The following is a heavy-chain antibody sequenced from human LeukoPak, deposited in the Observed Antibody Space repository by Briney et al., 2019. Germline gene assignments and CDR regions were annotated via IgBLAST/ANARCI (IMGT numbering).Heavy chain of an antibody. D-gene: IGHD4-23*01. Sequence: GGSLRLSCAASGFTLSSYSINWVRQAPGKGLEWVSYISNSSTISYADSVKGRFTISRDNANNSLYLQMNSLRDEDTAVYYCARGGTSSSLAYWGQGTLVTVSS. CDR2: ISNSSTI. CDR1: GFTLSSYS. CDR3: ARGGTSSSLAY. J-gene: IGHJ4*02. V-gene: IGHV3-48*02.